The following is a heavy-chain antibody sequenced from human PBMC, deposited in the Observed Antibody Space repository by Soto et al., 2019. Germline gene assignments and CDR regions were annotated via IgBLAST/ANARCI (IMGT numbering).Heavy chain of an antibody. CDR1: GFTFSGYS. Sequence: EVQLVESGGGLVKPGGSLRLSCAASGFTFSGYSMNWVRQAPGKGLEWVSSISSSSSYIYYADSVKGRFTISRDNAKNSLYMQMNSLRAEDTAVYYCARGRYHYYYYYYMDVWGKGTTVTVSS. J-gene: IGHJ6*03. CDR3: ARGRYHYYYYYYMDV. V-gene: IGHV3-21*01. D-gene: IGHD2-2*01. CDR2: ISSSSSYI.